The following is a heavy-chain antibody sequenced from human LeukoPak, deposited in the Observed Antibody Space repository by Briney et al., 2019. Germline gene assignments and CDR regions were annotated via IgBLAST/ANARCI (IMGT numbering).Heavy chain of an antibody. CDR3: TRWDCTTTGCYPFDY. J-gene: IGHJ4*02. D-gene: IGHD2-2*01. Sequence: GGSLTLSCAASGFTFSGSAIDWVRQASGNGLEWVGCMRDKANSYATAYIASVKGRFTISRDDSKNTAYLQMSSLKTEDTAVYYCTRWDCTTTGCYPFDYWGQGTLVTVSS. V-gene: IGHV3-73*01. CDR2: MRDKANSYAT. CDR1: GFTFSGSA.